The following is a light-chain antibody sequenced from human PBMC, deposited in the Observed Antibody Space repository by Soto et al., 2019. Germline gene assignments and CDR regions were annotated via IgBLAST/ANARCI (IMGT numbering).Light chain of an antibody. J-gene: IGKJ3*01. V-gene: IGKV3D-15*01. CDR2: SVS. CDR3: QQYNNWPRT. CDR1: QSVGSN. Sequence: EMVMTQSPATLSVSPGERATLSCRASQSVGSNLAWYQQKPGQAPRLLLYSVSTRATGIPARFSGSGSGTEFTLTISSLQSEDFAIYYCQQYNNWPRTFGPGTKVDFK.